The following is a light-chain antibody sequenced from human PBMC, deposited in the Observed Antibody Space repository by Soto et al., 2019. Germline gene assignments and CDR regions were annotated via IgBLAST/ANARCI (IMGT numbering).Light chain of an antibody. CDR1: QSVSSN. CDR3: QQYNNWPPYT. CDR2: GAS. V-gene: IGKV3-15*01. Sequence: EIVMTQSPATLSVSPGERATLSCRASQSVSSNLAWYQQKPGHAPRLLIYGASTSATGSPARFSGSGSGTEFTLIISSLQSEDFAVYYCQQYNNWPPYTFGQGTKLEIK. J-gene: IGKJ2*01.